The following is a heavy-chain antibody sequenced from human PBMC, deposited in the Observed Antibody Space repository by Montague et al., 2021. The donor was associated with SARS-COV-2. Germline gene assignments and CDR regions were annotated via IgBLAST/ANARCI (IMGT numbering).Heavy chain of an antibody. V-gene: IGHV3-23*01. D-gene: IGHD4-23*01. J-gene: IGHJ4*02. CDR3: AKDPLSYGGDYFEY. Sequence: SLRLSCAVSGFSFSDFSMSWARQAPGKGLEWVATINGRGDDTFYADSVQGRFIISRDNLKNILYLQLTSLTAGDTAVYYCAKDPLSYGGDYFEYWGRGALDTVPP. CDR2: INGRGDDT. CDR1: GFSFSDFS.